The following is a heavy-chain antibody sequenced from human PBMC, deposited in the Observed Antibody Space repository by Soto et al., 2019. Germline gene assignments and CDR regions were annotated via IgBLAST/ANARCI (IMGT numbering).Heavy chain of an antibody. CDR3: ARDNGYGHFDS. V-gene: IGHV4-31*03. CDR2: MFYSGST. CDR1: GASISSGRSY. J-gene: IGHJ4*02. Sequence: LSLTCTVSGASISSGRSYWSWIRQHPGKGLEWIGYMFYSGSTYYHPSLKGRVNISADTSKNQFSLRLTSVTPADTAVYYCARDNGYGHFDSWGQGTLVTVSS. D-gene: IGHD5-12*01.